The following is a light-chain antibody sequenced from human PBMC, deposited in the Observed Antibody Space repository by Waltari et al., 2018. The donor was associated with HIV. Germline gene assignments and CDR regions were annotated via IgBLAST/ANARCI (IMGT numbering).Light chain of an antibody. Sequence: QSVLTQPPSASGTPGPRVTISRSGSSTTTGIKTVNCFQNLPGTAPKLLIYNNNQRPSGVPDRFSGSKSGTSASLAISGLQSEDEADYYCAAWDDSLMGYYVFGTGTKVTVL. V-gene: IGLV1-44*01. J-gene: IGLJ1*01. CDR1: STTTGIKT. CDR2: NNN. CDR3: AAWDDSLMGYYV.